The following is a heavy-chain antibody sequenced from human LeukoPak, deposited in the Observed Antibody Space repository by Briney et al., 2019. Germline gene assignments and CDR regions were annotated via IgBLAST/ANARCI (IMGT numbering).Heavy chain of an antibody. CDR3: VRDIPIGRTNFDY. V-gene: IGHV3-23*01. J-gene: IGHJ4*02. Sequence: GGSLRLSCAASGFTFSSYGMSWVRQAPGKGLEWVSAISGTGGTTYYADSVKGRFTISRDNAKKSLYLQMNSLRAEDTAVYYCVRDIPIGRTNFDYWGQGTLVTVSS. CDR2: ISGTGGTT. CDR1: GFTFSSYG. D-gene: IGHD2-21*01.